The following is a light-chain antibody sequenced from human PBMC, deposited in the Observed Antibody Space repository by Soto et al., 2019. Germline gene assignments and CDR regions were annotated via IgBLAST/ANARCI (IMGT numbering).Light chain of an antibody. J-gene: IGKJ5*01. CDR2: DAS. V-gene: IGKV3-11*01. Sequence: ETVLTQSPATLSLSPGERATLSCRASQSVSRFLAWYQQKPGQAPRLLIYDASNRATGIPARFSGSGSGTDFTLTISSLEPEDFAVYYCQQRGNWPPITFGQGTQLDIK. CDR1: QSVSRF. CDR3: QQRGNWPPIT.